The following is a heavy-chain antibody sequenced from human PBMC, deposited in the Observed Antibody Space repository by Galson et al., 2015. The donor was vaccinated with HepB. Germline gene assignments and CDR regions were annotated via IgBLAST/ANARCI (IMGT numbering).Heavy chain of an antibody. CDR3: ARTLLQAMYHYSGMDV. V-gene: IGHV1-46*01. J-gene: IGHJ6*02. CDR1: GCTFTNYH. Sequence: SVKVSCKASGCTFTNYHVHWVRQAPGQGLEWMGIINPSGGSTDYAQKFQGRVTMTRDTSTSTVDMELSSLRSEDTAVYYCARTLLQAMYHYSGMDVWGQGTTVTVSS. D-gene: IGHD5-24*01. CDR2: INPSGGST.